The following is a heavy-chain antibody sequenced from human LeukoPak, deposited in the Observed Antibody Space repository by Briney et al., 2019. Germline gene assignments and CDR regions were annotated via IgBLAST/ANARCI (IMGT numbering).Heavy chain of an antibody. J-gene: IGHJ5*02. Sequence: ASVKVSCKASGYTFTSYDINWVRQATGQGLEWMGWMDPNTGNAGYAQKFQGRVTMTRNTSISTAYMELSSLRSEDTAVYYCASTPLTELLFDPWGQGTLVTVSS. CDR3: ASTPLTELLFDP. D-gene: IGHD7-27*01. CDR2: MDPNTGNA. V-gene: IGHV1-8*01. CDR1: GYTFTSYD.